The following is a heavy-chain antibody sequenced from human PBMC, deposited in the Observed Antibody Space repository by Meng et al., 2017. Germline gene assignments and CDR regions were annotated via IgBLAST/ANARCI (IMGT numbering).Heavy chain of an antibody. J-gene: IGHJ4*02. V-gene: IGHV4-34*01. CDR3: ARDTVEAYCGGDCCPLGY. CDR1: GGSFSGYY. CDR2: INHSGST. D-gene: IGHD2-21*02. Sequence: QVALQQWGAGLLRPSETLSLTCAVYGGSFSGYYWSWIRQPPGKGLEWIGEINHSGSTNYNPSLKSRVTISVDTSKNQFSLKLSSVTAADTAVYYCARDTVEAYCGGDCCPLGYWGQGTLVTVSS.